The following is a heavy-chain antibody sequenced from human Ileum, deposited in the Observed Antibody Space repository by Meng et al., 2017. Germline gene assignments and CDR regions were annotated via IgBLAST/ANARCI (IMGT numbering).Heavy chain of an antibody. J-gene: IGHJ3*01. CDR2: ISGGGENT. CDR3: AKYGEPFEDLVRLFDL. D-gene: IGHD2-8*01. CDR1: GFTFSKYG. Sequence: GGSLRLSCVASGFTFSKYGMTWVRQAPGKGLEWVSAISGGGENTFNADSVKGRFTISRDNSKNTLYLEMNNLRAEDTAVYYCAKYGEPFEDLVRLFDLWGQGTMVTVSS. V-gene: IGHV3-23*01.